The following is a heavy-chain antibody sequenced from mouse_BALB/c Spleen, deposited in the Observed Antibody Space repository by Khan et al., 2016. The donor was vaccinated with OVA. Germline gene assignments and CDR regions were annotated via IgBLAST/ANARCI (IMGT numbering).Heavy chain of an antibody. V-gene: IGHV1-18*01. CDR1: GYPFTDYN. CDR3: ARHGYGGFAY. CDR2: IFPNNGGT. J-gene: IGHJ3*01. Sequence: VRLQQSGPELVKPGASVKIPCKASGYPFTDYNMAWVKQSHGRGLEWIGDIFPNNGGTVYKQKFKGKATLTVDKSSSTAFMELRSLTSEDTAVYYCARHGYGGFAYWGQGTLVTVSA. D-gene: IGHD2-2*01.